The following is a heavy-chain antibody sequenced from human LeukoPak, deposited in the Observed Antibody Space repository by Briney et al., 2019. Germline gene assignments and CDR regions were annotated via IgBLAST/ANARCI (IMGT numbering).Heavy chain of an antibody. J-gene: IGHJ5*02. CDR1: GFTFSETW. Sequence: AGTLRLSCAASGFTFSETWMSWVRQAPGKGLEWVANIRPDGSSGAYVDSVKGRFAISRDNAKSSLSLQMNTLRVEDTAVYYCWHPLIQGAVSWGQGTLVTVSS. V-gene: IGHV3-7*01. CDR3: WHPLIQGAVS. CDR2: IRPDGSSG. D-gene: IGHD1-26*01.